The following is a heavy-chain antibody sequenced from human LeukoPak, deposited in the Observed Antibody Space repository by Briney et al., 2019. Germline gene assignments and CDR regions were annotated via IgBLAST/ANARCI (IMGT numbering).Heavy chain of an antibody. D-gene: IGHD3-10*01. Sequence: GESLEISCKGSGYSFTSYWIGWVRQMPGKGLEWMGIIYPGDSDTRYSPSFQGQVTISADKSISTAYLQWSSLKASDTAMYYCARHVTYYGSGSYYSDYWGQGTLVTVSS. CDR1: GYSFTSYW. CDR2: IYPGDSDT. V-gene: IGHV5-51*01. J-gene: IGHJ4*02. CDR3: ARHVTYYGSGSYYSDY.